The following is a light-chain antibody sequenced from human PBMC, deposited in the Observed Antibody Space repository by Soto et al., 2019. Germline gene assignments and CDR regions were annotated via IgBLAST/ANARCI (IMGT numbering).Light chain of an antibody. J-gene: IGKJ1*01. CDR2: AAS. CDR1: QAISKY. CDR3: QQTNTYPNS. Sequence: DIQMTQSPSSLSASVGDRVTITCRSSQAISKYVSWYQQEPRKAPRLLIYAASSLQSGVPSRFSASGSGTDFTLTISGLQPEDFGTYFCQQTNTYPNSFGQGTKVDIK. V-gene: IGKV1-39*01.